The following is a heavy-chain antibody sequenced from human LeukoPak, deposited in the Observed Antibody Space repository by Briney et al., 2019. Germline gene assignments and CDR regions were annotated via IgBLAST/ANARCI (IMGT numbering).Heavy chain of an antibody. CDR3: ARDLDGSSGCDY. V-gene: IGHV1-2*02. CDR2: INPNSGGT. CDR1: GYTFTGYF. J-gene: IGHJ4*02. D-gene: IGHD6-13*01. Sequence: ASVKASCKASGYTFTGYFMHWVRQAPGQGLEWMGWINPNSGGTNYAQKFQGRVTVTRDTSISTAYIELSRLRSDDTAVYYCARDLDGSSGCDYWGQGTLVTVSS.